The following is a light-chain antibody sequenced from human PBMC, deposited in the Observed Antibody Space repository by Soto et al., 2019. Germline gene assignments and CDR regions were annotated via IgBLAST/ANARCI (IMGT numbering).Light chain of an antibody. CDR3: QQRSNWPLT. J-gene: IGKJ4*01. V-gene: IGKV3-11*01. CDR1: QSVSSF. Sequence: EIVLTQSPATLSLSPGERATLSCRASQSVSSFLAWYQQKPGQAPRLLIYDASNRATGIPARFSGSGSGTDFTLPISSLEPEVFAVYYCQQRSNWPLTFGGGTRGETK. CDR2: DAS.